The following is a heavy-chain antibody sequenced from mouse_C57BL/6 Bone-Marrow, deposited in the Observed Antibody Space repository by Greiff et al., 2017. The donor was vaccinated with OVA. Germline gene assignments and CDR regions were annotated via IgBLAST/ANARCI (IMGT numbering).Heavy chain of an antibody. D-gene: IGHD4-1*01. V-gene: IGHV1-50*01. Sequence: QVQLQQPGAELVKPGASVKLSCKASGYTFTSYWMQWVKQRPGQGLEWIGEIDPSDSYTNYNQKFKGKAPLTVDTSSSTAYMQLSSLTSEDSAVYYGARSGTGTSYFDYWGQGTTLTVSS. CDR3: ARSGTGTSYFDY. CDR1: GYTFTSYW. J-gene: IGHJ2*01. CDR2: IDPSDSYT.